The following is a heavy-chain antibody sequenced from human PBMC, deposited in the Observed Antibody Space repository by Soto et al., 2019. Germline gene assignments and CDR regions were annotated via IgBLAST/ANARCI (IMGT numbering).Heavy chain of an antibody. J-gene: IGHJ6*03. V-gene: IGHV4-59*01. CDR3: ARASDYYGSLYYYYYMDV. Sequence: SETLSLTCTVSGGSISSYYWSWIRQPPGKGLEWIGYIYYSGSTNYNPSLKSRVTISVDTSKNQFSLKLSSVTAADTAVYYCARASDYYGSLYYYYYMDVWGKGTTVTVSS. CDR2: IYYSGST. D-gene: IGHD3-10*01. CDR1: GGSISSYY.